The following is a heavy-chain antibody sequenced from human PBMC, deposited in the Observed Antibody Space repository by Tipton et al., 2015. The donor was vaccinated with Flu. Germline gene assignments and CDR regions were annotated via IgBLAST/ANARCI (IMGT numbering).Heavy chain of an antibody. J-gene: IGHJ6*02. CDR3: ARNRVSDYYYGMDV. CDR2: IYYSGST. CDR1: GGSISSSSYY. V-gene: IGHV4-39*01. D-gene: IGHD6-6*01. Sequence: TLSLTCTVSGGSISSSSYYWGWIRQPPGKGLEWIGSIYYSGSTYCNPSLKSRVTISVDTSKNQFSLKLSSVTAADTAVYYCARNRVSDYYYGMDVWGQGTTVTVSS.